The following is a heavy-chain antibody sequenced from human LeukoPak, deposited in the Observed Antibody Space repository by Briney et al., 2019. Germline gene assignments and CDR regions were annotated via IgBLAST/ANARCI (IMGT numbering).Heavy chain of an antibody. CDR3: ARYYAYDWGDWFDP. V-gene: IGHV4-61*02. D-gene: IGHD2-2*01. CDR2: IYTSGST. CDR1: GGSISSGSYY. J-gene: IGHJ5*02. Sequence: SQTLSLTCTVSGGSISSGSYYWSWIRQPAGKGLEWIGRIYTSGSTNYNPSLKSRVTISVDTSKNQFSLKLSSVTAADTAVYYCARYYAYDWGDWFDPWGQGTLVTVSS.